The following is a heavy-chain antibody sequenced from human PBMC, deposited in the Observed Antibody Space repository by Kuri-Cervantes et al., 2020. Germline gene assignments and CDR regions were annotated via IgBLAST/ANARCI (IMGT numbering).Heavy chain of an antibody. CDR2: ISSSSSTI. D-gene: IGHD2-15*01. CDR3: ARDGEVVVAAYYFDY. V-gene: IGHV3-48*02. CDR1: GSTFSSYS. J-gene: IGHJ4*02. Sequence: GESLKISCAASGSTFSSYSMNWVRQAPGKGLEWVSYISSSSSTIYYADSVKGRFTISRDNAKNSLYLQMNSLRDEDTAVYYCARDGEVVVAAYYFDYWGQGTLVTVSS.